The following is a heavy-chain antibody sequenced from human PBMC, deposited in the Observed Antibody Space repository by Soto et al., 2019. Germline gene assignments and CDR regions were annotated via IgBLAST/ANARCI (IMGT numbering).Heavy chain of an antibody. CDR1: GYTFTSYG. D-gene: IGHD3-22*01. Sequence: ASVKVSCKASGYTFTSYGISWVRQAPGQGLEWMGWISAYNGNTNYAQKLQGRVTMTTDTSTSTAYMELRSLRSDDTAVYYCARSVYYDSSGYRADFDYWGQGTLVTVS. J-gene: IGHJ4*02. CDR3: ARSVYYDSSGYRADFDY. CDR2: ISAYNGNT. V-gene: IGHV1-18*01.